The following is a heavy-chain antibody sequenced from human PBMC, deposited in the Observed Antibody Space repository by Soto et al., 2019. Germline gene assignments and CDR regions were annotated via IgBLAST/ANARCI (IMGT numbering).Heavy chain of an antibody. V-gene: IGHV3-23*01. J-gene: IGHJ4*02. CDR3: AKGWGNWNYVAH. CDR1: EFSFDDYT. CDR2: ITYTGVST. D-gene: IGHD1-7*01. Sequence: GGSLRLSCAASEFSFDDYTMSWFRQAPGKGLEWVSSITYTGVSTYYADSVKGRFTISRDNSRDTLFLQMNSLRAEDTAVYYCAKGWGNWNYVAHWGQGTLVTVSS.